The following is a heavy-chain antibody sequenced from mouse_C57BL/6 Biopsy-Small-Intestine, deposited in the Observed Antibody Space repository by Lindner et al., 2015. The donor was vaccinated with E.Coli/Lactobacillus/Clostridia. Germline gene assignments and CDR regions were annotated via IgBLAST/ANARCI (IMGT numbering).Heavy chain of an antibody. Sequence: VQLQESGGGLVKPGGSLKLSCAASGFTFSDYGMHWVRQAPEKGLEWVAYISSGSNTIYYADTVKGRFTISRDNAKNTLFLQMTSLRSEDTAMYYCATYYSNLWAMDYWGQGTSVTVSS. CDR1: GFTFSDYG. J-gene: IGHJ4*01. D-gene: IGHD2-5*01. CDR3: ATYYSNLWAMDY. CDR2: ISSGSNTI. V-gene: IGHV5-17*01.